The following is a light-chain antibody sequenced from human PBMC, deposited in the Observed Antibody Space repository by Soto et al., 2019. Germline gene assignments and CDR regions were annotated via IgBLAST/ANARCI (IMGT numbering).Light chain of an antibody. CDR3: QQYNSYPYT. V-gene: IGKV1-5*03. Sequence: DIQMTQSPSTLSASVGDRVTITCRASQSISSWLAWYQQKPGKAPKLLIYKASSLESGVPSRFSGSGSGTEFTLTISSLQPDHFATDYCQQYNSYPYTFGQATKVDIK. J-gene: IGKJ2*01. CDR1: QSISSW. CDR2: KAS.